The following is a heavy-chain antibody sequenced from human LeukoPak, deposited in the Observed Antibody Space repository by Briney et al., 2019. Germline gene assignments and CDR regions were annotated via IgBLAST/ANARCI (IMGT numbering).Heavy chain of an antibody. CDR3: ARAPGGFHGDYSPIAY. V-gene: IGHV3-30-3*01. Sequence: PGGSLRLSCAASGFTFSSYAMHWVRQAPGKGLQWLALTSDDGSAKYYADSVKGRFTISRDNSQNTLYLQMNSLRADEMAIYYCARAPGGFHGDYSPIAYWGQGTLVTVSS. CDR1: GFTFSSYA. J-gene: IGHJ4*02. CDR2: TSDDGSAK. D-gene: IGHD4-17*01.